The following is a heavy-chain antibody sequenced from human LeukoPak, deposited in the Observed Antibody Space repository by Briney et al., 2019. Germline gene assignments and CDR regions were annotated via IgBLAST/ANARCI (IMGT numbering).Heavy chain of an antibody. V-gene: IGHV3-30*18. J-gene: IGHJ6*02. CDR2: ISYDGSNK. CDR3: AKDADYYDSSGYYFGLHYGMDV. Sequence: PGRSLRLSCAASGFTFSSYGMHWVRQAPGKGLEWVAVISYDGSNKYYADSVKGRFTISRDNSKNTLYLQMNSLRAEDTAVYYCAKDADYYDSSGYYFGLHYGMDVRGQGTTVTVSS. CDR1: GFTFSSYG. D-gene: IGHD3-22*01.